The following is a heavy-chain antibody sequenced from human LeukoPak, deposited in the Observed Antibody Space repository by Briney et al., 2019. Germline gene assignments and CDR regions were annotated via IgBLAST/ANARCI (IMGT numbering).Heavy chain of an antibody. CDR1: GGSISSYY. V-gene: IGHV4-59*01. Sequence: SETLSLTCTGSGGSISSYYWSWIRQPPGKGLEWIGYIYYSGSTNYNPSLKSRVTISVDTSKNQFSLKLSSVTAADTAVYYCARDSREGASYSSSWYYFDYWGQGTLVTVSS. CDR3: ARDSREGASYSSSWYYFDY. CDR2: IYYSGST. J-gene: IGHJ4*02. D-gene: IGHD6-13*01.